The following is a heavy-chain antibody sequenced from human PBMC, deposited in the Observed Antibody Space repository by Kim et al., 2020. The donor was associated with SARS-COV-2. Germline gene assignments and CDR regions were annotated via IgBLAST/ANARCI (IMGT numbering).Heavy chain of an antibody. Sequence: GGSLRLSCTVSGFIFSAYAMSWVRKAPGKGLEWVSVISGTGVSTHYADFVEGRFTISRDNSKNTLFLQMDRLRAEDTAIYHCVKSELRGAYGSYHYAMDVWGQGTTVTVSS. CDR3: VKSELRGAYGSYHYAMDV. J-gene: IGHJ6*02. CDR2: ISGTGVST. CDR1: GFIFSAYA. D-gene: IGHD1-7*01. V-gene: IGHV3-23*01.